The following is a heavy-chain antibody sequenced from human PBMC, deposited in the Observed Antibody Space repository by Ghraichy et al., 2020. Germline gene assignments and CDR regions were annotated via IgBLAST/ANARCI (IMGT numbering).Heavy chain of an antibody. CDR2: IDTDGTGT. J-gene: IGHJ4*02. CDR3: GSVFEY. V-gene: IGHV3-74*01. CDR1: GFTFKNYW. Sequence: GSLRLSCGASGFTFKNYWMHWVRQAPGKGLMWVSRIDTDGTGTSYSDSVKGRFTISRDNAKNTVYLEMNNLRAEDTAVYYCGSVFEYWGLGTLVTVSS.